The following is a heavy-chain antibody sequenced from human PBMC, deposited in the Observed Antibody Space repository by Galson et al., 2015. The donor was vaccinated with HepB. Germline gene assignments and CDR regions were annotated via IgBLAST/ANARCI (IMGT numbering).Heavy chain of an antibody. CDR3: ATTYGPRYFDN. CDR2: IKQDGSEK. CDR1: GVIFSRYW. J-gene: IGHJ4*02. V-gene: IGHV3-7*03. Sequence: SLRLSCAASGVIFSRYWMSWVRQVPGKGLEWVAKIKQDGSEKYYVDSVKGRFTISRDNAKDSLYLQMNSLRAEDTAVYYCATTYGPRYFDNWGQGSLVTVSS. D-gene: IGHD3-10*01.